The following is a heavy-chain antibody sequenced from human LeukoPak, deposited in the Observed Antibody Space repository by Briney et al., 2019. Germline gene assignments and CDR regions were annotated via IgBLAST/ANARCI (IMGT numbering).Heavy chain of an antibody. Sequence: GGSLRLSYAASGFTFTSYAMSWIRQAPGKGLEWVSAISAGGENTYYADSVKGRFTISRGNSKNTLYLQINSLRGEDPATYYCAKPRAMRTGVGRYFDLWGRGALVTVSS. CDR3: AKPRAMRTGVGRYFDL. CDR1: GFTFTSYA. J-gene: IGHJ2*01. V-gene: IGHV3-23*01. CDR2: ISAGGENT. D-gene: IGHD3-10*01.